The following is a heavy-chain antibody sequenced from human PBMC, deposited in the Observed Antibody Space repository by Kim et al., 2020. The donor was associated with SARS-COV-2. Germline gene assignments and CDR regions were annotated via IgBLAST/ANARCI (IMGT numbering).Heavy chain of an antibody. Sequence: GGSLRLPCAASGITFSSYGMHWVRQAPGKGLEWVAVISYDGSNKNYADSVKGRFTISRDNSKNTLYLQMNSLRDEDTAVYYCAKDLKMGHGSGGYYYYYG. J-gene: IGHJ6*01. D-gene: IGHD6-19*01. CDR3: AKDLKMGHGSGGYYYYYG. CDR2: ISYDGSNK. V-gene: IGHV3-30*18. CDR1: GITFSSYG.